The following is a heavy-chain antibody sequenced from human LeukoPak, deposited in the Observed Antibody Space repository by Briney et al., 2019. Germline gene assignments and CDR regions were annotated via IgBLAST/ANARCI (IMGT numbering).Heavy chain of an antibody. CDR1: GFTFDDYG. CDR3: ARATGSCSSASCHTYGMDV. V-gene: IGHV3-20*01. Sequence: GGSLRLSCAASGFTFDDYGMNWVRQAPGKGLEWVSGINENGGSTGYADSVQGRFSIFRDNTKNSLYLQMNSLRAEDTALYHCARATGSCSSASCHTYGMDVWGQGTTVTVPS. CDR2: INENGGST. J-gene: IGHJ6*02. D-gene: IGHD2-2*01.